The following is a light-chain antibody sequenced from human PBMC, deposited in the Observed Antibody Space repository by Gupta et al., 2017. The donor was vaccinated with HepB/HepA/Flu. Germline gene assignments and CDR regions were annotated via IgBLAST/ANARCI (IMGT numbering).Light chain of an antibody. V-gene: IGLV1-44*01. CDR2: SNN. CDR1: SSNIGSNT. CDR3: ATWDDSLNGWVV. J-gene: IGLJ2*01. Sequence: QSVLTQPPSASGTPGQRVTISCSGSSSNIGSNTVNWYQQRPGTAPKLLIYSNNQRPSGVPDRFSGSKSGTSASLAISGLQSEDEADYYCATWDDSLNGWVVFGGGTKLTVL.